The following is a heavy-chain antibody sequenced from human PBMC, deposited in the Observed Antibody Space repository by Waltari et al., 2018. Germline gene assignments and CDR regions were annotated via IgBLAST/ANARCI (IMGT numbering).Heavy chain of an antibody. J-gene: IGHJ4*02. CDR3: ARDSVYYGSGSPTDY. CDR2: ISYDGSNK. D-gene: IGHD3-10*01. Sequence: QVQLVESGGGVVQPGRSLRLSCAASGFNFSSYAMHWVRQATGRGLVGVAVISYDGSNKYYVDAVKGRFTIARDNSKNTLYLQMNSLRAEDTAVYYCARDSVYYGSGSPTDYWGQGTLVTVSS. CDR1: GFNFSSYA. V-gene: IGHV3-30*04.